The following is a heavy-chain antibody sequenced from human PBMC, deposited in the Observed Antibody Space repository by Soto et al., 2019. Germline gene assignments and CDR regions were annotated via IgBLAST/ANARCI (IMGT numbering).Heavy chain of an antibody. CDR1: GFTFSSYA. CDR2: ISYDGSNK. J-gene: IGHJ2*01. D-gene: IGHD2-21*01. Sequence: QVQLVESGGGVVQPGRSLRLSCAASGFTFSSYAMHWVRQAPGKGLEWVAVISYDGSNKYYADSVKGRFIISRDNSKNTLYLQMNSLRAEDTAVYYCARGRKTRNSGDFDLWGRGTLVTVSS. CDR3: ARGRKTRNSGDFDL. V-gene: IGHV3-30-3*01.